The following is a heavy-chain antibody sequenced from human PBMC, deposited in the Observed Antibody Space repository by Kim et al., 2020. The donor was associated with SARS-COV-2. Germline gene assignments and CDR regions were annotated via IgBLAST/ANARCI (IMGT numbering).Heavy chain of an antibody. J-gene: IGHJ5*02. CDR3: ATVTTVTTGWFDP. Sequence: QKYQGRVTMTEDTSTDTAYMELSSLRSEDTAVYYCATVTTVTTGWFDPWGQGTLVTVSS. D-gene: IGHD4-4*01. V-gene: IGHV1-24*01.